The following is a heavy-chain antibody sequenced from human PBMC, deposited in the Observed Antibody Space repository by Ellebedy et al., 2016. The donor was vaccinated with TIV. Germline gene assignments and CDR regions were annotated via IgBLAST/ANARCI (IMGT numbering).Heavy chain of an antibody. V-gene: IGHV3-7*01. CDR2: IKQDGGEK. CDR1: GFTFSSYY. D-gene: IGHD4-23*01. J-gene: IGHJ6*02. CDR3: ARERWYLLGSNYDYYCLDV. Sequence: GGSLRLXCAASGFTFSSYYMNWVRQAPGTGLEWVANIKQDGGEKYYVDSVKGRFTIFRDNAKNSLYLQMNSLRADDTAVYYCARERWYLLGSNYDYYCLDVWGQGTTVIVSS.